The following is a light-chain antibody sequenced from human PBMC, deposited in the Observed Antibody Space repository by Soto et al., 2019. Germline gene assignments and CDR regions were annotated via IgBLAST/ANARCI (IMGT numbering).Light chain of an antibody. Sequence: QSVLTQPPSASGTPGQRVTISCSGGSSNIGSNTINWYQQLPGTAPKLLIYANNQQPSGVPDRFSGSKSGTSASLAISGIQSEDESEYYCAAWDDRMNGVIFGGGTQLTVL. CDR1: SSNIGSNT. CDR3: AAWDDRMNGVI. CDR2: ANN. J-gene: IGLJ2*01. V-gene: IGLV1-44*01.